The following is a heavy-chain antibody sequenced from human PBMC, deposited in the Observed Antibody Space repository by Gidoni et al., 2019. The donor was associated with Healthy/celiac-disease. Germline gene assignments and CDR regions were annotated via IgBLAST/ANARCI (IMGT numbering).Heavy chain of an antibody. J-gene: IGHJ4*02. D-gene: IGHD5-18*01. Sequence: QVQLVQSGAEVKKYVAAVKVSCKASGYTYTSSGITWVRQAPGQGLEWMGWTSADNGNTNYAQKFQGRVTMTTDTSTSTAYMELRSLRSDDTAVYYCARSSRGYSYGYGGHWGQGTLVTVSS. V-gene: IGHV1-18*01. CDR2: TSADNGNT. CDR3: ARSSRGYSYGYGGH. CDR1: GYTYTSSG.